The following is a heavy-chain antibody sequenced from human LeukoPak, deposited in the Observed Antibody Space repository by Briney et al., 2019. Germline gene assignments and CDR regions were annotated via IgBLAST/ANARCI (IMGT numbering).Heavy chain of an antibody. CDR3: AKERYSGSYVGGNFAY. CDR2: INHSGSP. D-gene: IGHD1-26*01. V-gene: IGHV4-34*01. J-gene: IGHJ4*02. CDR1: GGSLSGYY. Sequence: PSETLSLTCAVYGGSLSGYYWTWIRQPPGKGLEWIGEINHSGSPNYNPSLKSRVTISVDTSKNQFSLKLSSVTAADTAVYYCAKERYSGSYVGGNFAYWGQGTLATVSS.